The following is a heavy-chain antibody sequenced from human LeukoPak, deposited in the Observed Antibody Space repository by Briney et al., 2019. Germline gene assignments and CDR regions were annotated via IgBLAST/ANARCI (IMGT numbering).Heavy chain of an antibody. Sequence: GGSLRLSCAASGFTFSSYSMNWVRQAPGKGLEWVANIKQDGSEKRYVDPVKGRFTISRDNSKNTLYLQMNSLRAEDTAVYYCAKGPPYYYDSSGHLFDYWGQGTLVTVSS. CDR1: GFTFSSYS. V-gene: IGHV3-7*01. CDR3: AKGPPYYYDSSGHLFDY. D-gene: IGHD3-22*01. CDR2: IKQDGSEK. J-gene: IGHJ4*02.